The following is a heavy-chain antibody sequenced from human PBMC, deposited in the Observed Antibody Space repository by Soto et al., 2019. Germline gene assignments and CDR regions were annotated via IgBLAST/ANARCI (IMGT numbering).Heavy chain of an antibody. CDR1: GFTVSSNY. CDR2: IYSGGST. D-gene: IGHD3-16*01. V-gene: IGHV3-53*04. CDR3: AREMGGRIAEGENWFDP. Sequence: EVQLVESGGGLVQPGGSLRLSCAASGFTVSSNYMSWVRQAPGKGLEWVSVIYSGGSTYYADSVKGRFTISRHNSKNTLYLQMNSLRAEDTAVYYCAREMGGRIAEGENWFDPWGQGTLVTVSS. J-gene: IGHJ5*02.